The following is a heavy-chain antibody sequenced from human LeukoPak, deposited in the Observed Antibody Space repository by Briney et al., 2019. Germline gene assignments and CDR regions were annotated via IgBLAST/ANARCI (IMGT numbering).Heavy chain of an antibody. CDR1: GYTFTGYY. D-gene: IGHD2-2*01. Sequence: ASVKVSCKASGYTFTGYYMHWVRQAPGQGLEWVGWINPNSGGTNYAQKFQGRVTMTRDTSISTAYMELSRLRSDDTAVYYCARPPNCSSTSCYAYYYYMDVWGKGTTVTVSS. V-gene: IGHV1-2*02. J-gene: IGHJ6*03. CDR2: INPNSGGT. CDR3: ARPPNCSSTSCYAYYYYMDV.